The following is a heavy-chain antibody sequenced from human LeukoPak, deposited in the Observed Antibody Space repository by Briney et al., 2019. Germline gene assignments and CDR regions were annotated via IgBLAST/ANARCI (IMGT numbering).Heavy chain of an antibody. CDR1: GGSISSYY. V-gene: IGHV4-4*07. CDR2: IYTSGST. J-gene: IGHJ3*02. Sequence: PSETLSLTCTVSGGSISSYYWSWIRQPAGKGLEWIGRIYTSGSTNYNPSLKSRVTISVDTSKNQFSLKLSSVTAADTAVYYCARLVADYDILTGYDPAYAFDIWGQGTMVTVSS. CDR3: ARLVADYDILTGYDPAYAFDI. D-gene: IGHD3-9*01.